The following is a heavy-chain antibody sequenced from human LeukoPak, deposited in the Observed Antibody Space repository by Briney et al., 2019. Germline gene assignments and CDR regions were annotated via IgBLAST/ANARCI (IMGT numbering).Heavy chain of an antibody. CDR3: ATAPASVDSS. CDR1: GFTFTRFW. D-gene: IGHD3-3*01. V-gene: IGHV3-7*01. CDR2: INPDGTKT. Sequence: GRSLRLSCAASGFTFTRFWLTWVRQSPGKRLEWVANINPDGTKTTYVDSVEGRFPISRDNAKNSVFLLMPSLRAEDTAMYYCATAPASVDSSWGQGTLVAVSS. J-gene: IGHJ5*02.